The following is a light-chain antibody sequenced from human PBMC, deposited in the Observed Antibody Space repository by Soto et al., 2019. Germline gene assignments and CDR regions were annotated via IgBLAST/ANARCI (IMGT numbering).Light chain of an antibody. CDR1: QSISSW. CDR3: QQYNTYSWT. Sequence: DIQMTQSPSTLSASVGERVTITCRASQSISSWLAWYQQKPGKAPKLLIYDVSSLEIGVPSRFSGSGSGTEFTLTISSLQPDDFATYYCQQYNTYSWTFGQGTKVDIK. CDR2: DVS. V-gene: IGKV1-5*01. J-gene: IGKJ1*01.